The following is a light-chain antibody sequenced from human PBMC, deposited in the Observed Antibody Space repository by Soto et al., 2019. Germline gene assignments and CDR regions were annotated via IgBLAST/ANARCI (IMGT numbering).Light chain of an antibody. V-gene: IGLV1-40*01. J-gene: IGLJ1*01. CDR2: GNN. Sequence: QSVLTQPPSVSGAPGQRVTISCTGSVSNIGAGFDVHWYQQLPGTAPKLLIFGNNNRPSGVPDRFSGSKSGTSASLAITGLQAEDEGDYYCQSFDNNLRRVFGPGTKVTVL. CDR3: QSFDNNLRRV. CDR1: VSNIGAGFD.